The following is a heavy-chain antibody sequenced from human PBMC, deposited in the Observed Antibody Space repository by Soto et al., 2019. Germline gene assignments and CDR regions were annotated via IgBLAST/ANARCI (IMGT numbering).Heavy chain of an antibody. J-gene: IGHJ4*02. V-gene: IGHV3-74*01. CDR2: INSDGSTT. D-gene: IGHD4-17*01. CDR1: GFTLSGYW. Sequence: EVQLVESGGGLVQPGGSLRLSCAVSGFTLSGYWMHWVRQAPGKGLVWVSRINSDGSTTSYADSVKGRFTISRDNAKNTLYLQMDSLRAEDTAVYYCASAKIGDYFQVYWGQGTLVTVSS. CDR3: ASAKIGDYFQVY.